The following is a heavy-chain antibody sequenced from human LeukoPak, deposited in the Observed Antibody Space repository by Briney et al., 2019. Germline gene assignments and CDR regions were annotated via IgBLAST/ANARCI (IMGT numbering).Heavy chain of an antibody. D-gene: IGHD6-13*01. CDR1: GFSFSTYW. V-gene: IGHV3-7*01. Sequence: GGSLILSCAASGFSFSTYWMTWVRQAPGKGLEWVANIKQDGSENYYVDSARGRFTISRDNAKNSLYSQMNSLTAEDTAVYYCATDLASSRPNFWGQGILVTVSS. CDR2: IKQDGSEN. J-gene: IGHJ4*02. CDR3: ATDLASSRPNF.